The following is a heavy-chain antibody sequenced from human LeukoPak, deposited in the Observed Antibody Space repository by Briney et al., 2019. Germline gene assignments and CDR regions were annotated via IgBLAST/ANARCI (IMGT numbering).Heavy chain of an antibody. D-gene: IGHD3-22*01. CDR2: INPSGGST. Sequence: APVKVSCKASGYTFTSYYMHWVRQAPGQGLEWMGIINPSGGSTSYAPKFQGRVTMTRDTSTSTVYMDLSSLRSEDTAVYYWARDSHDTSGYPGYWGQGTLVTVSS. CDR1: GYTFTSYY. J-gene: IGHJ4*02. V-gene: IGHV1-46*01. CDR3: ARDSHDTSGYPGY.